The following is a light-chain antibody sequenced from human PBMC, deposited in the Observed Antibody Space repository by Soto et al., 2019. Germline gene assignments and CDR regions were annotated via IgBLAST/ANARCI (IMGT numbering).Light chain of an antibody. CDR2: AAS. CDR1: PAISNS. Sequence: DIQMTQSPSSLSASVGDRVTITCRASPAISNSLAWYQQKPGKVPKLLIYAASTLQSGVPSRFSGSGSGTDFTLTISSLQPEDVATYYCQNYNSAPFTFGPGTKVDIK. CDR3: QNYNSAPFT. V-gene: IGKV1-27*01. J-gene: IGKJ3*01.